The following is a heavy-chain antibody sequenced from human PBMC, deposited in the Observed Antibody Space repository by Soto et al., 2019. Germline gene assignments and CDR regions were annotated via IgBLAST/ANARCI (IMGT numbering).Heavy chain of an antibody. CDR2: IYYSGST. Sequence: SETLSLTCTVSGGSISSGGYYWSWIRQHPGKGLEWIGYIYYSGSTYYNPSLKSRVTISVDTSKNQFSLKLSSVTAADTAVYYCARALTTVTLSDPWGQGTLVTVSS. V-gene: IGHV4-31*03. CDR1: GGSISSGGYY. J-gene: IGHJ5*02. CDR3: ARALTTVTLSDP. D-gene: IGHD4-17*01.